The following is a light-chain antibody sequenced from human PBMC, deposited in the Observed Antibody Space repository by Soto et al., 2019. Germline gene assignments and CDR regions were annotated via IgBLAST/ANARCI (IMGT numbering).Light chain of an antibody. CDR2: EGS. V-gene: IGLV2-23*01. Sequence: QSVLTQPASVSGSPGQSITISCTGTSSDVGSYKYVSWYQQYPGKAPKLMIYEGSKRPSGVSNRFSGSKSGNTASLTITGLQAEDEADYYCCSYAGSSTPYVFGSGTRSPS. CDR3: CSYAGSSTPYV. CDR1: SSDVGSYKY. J-gene: IGLJ1*01.